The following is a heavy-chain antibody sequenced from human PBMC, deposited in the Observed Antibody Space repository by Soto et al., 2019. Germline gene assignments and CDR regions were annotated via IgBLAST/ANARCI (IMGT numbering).Heavy chain of an antibody. CDR3: ARENWFFDY. CDR1: GFSFEIYW. Sequence: QPGGSLRLSCAASGFSFEIYWMGWVRQAPGKGLEWVANINPDGSGEYYLDSVKGRFTISRDNAKNSVYLQMNSLVGDDTAVYYCARENWFFDYWGQGTPVTVS. D-gene: IGHD3-10*01. V-gene: IGHV3-7*01. CDR2: INPDGSGE. J-gene: IGHJ4*02.